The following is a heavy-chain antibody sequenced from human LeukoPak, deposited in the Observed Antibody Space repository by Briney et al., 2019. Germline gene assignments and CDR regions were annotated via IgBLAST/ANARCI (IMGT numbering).Heavy chain of an antibody. CDR2: ISSSSSVI. CDR1: GFTFSSYW. D-gene: IGHD6-19*01. CDR3: VRDSGGWYFDF. J-gene: IGHJ4*02. V-gene: IGHV3-48*04. Sequence: GGSLRLSCAASGFTFSSYWMSWVRQAPGKGLEWISYISSSSSVIYYADSVKGRFTISRDNAKNSLYLQLNSLRVEDTAVYYCVRDSGGWYFDFWGQGTLVTVSS.